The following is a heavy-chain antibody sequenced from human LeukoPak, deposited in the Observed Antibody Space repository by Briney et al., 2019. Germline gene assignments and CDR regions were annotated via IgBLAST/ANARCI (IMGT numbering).Heavy chain of an antibody. CDR2: ISGSGGST. CDR1: GFTFSSYG. J-gene: IGHJ3*02. D-gene: IGHD6-19*01. CDR3: AKAHSSGRTADDAFDI. Sequence: GRSLRLSCAASGFTFSSYGMSWVRQAPGKGLEWVSAISGSGGSTYYADSVKGRFTISRDNSKNTLYLQMNSLRAEDTAVYYCAKAHSSGRTADDAFDIWGQGTMVTVSS. V-gene: IGHV3-23*01.